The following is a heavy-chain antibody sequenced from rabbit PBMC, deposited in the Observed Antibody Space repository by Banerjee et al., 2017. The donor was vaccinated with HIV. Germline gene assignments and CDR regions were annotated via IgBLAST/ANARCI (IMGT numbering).Heavy chain of an antibody. D-gene: IGHD8-1*01. CDR1: GFSFSSDA. V-gene: IGHV1S45*01. CDR2: IYTIHNSA. CDR3: ARDIAGNSRLVSFNL. Sequence: QEQLVESGGGLVQPEGSLTLTCTASGFSFSSDAMCWVRQAPGKGLEWIGSIYTIHNSAYYASWAKGRFTISKTSSTTVTLQMTSLTAADTATYFCARDIAGNSRLVSFNLWGPGTLVTVS. J-gene: IGHJ4*01.